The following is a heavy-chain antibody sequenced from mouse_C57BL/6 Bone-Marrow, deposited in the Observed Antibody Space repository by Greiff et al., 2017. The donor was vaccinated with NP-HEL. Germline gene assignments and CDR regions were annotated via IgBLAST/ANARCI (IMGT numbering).Heavy chain of an antibody. CDR3: TSLITTVVAPYYYAMDY. Sequence: EVHLVESGEGLVKPGGSLKLSCAASGFTFSSYAMSWVRQTPEKRLEWVAYISSGGDYIYYADTVKGRFTISRDNARNTLYLQMSSLKSEDTAMYYCTSLITTVVAPYYYAMDYWGQGTSVTVSS. V-gene: IGHV5-9-1*02. D-gene: IGHD1-1*01. J-gene: IGHJ4*01. CDR2: ISSGGDYI. CDR1: GFTFSSYA.